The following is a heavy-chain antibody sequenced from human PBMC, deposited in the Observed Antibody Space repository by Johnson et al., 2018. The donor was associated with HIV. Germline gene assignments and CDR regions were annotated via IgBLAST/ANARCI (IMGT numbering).Heavy chain of an antibody. CDR1: GFTFRSYA. Sequence: QMQLVESGGGVMQPGKSLRLSCEASGFTFRSYAMHWVRQAPGKGLEWVAVITYDGSNKYYADSVKGRVTISRDNSKNTLYLQMNSLRAEDTAVYYCAKDMGVDTAMNPWAFDIWGQGTMVTVSS. J-gene: IGHJ3*02. CDR2: ITYDGSNK. V-gene: IGHV3-30*18. D-gene: IGHD5-18*01. CDR3: AKDMGVDTAMNPWAFDI.